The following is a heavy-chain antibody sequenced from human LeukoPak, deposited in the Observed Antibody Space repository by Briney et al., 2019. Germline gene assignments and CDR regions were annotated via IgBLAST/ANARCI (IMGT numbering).Heavy chain of an antibody. CDR3: ARDTGQYAPGTPGFTRFDP. V-gene: IGHV4-39*07. CDR1: GGALSSTYYY. J-gene: IGHJ5*02. D-gene: IGHD3-10*01. CDR2: VYNSGST. Sequence: SETLSLTCTVSGGALSSTYYYWGWIRQPPGKGLEWIGSVYNSGSTYYNPSLKSRVIVSLAMSQNQFSLRLTSVTAADTAVYYCARDTGQYAPGTPGFTRFDPWGQGALVTVSS.